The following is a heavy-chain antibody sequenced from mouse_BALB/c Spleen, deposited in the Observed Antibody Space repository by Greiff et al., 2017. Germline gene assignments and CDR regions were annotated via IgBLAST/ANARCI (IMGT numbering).Heavy chain of an antibody. CDR1: GFNFTDYY. D-gene: IGHD2-5*01. CDR3: NAWGYSNYAMDY. Sequence: VQLQQSGAELVRPGASVKLSCTASGFNFTDYYMHWVKQSPEQGLEWIGWIDPENGDTEYAPKFQGKATMTADTSSNTAYLQLRSLTSEDTAVYYCNAWGYSNYAMDYWGQGTSVTVSA. V-gene: IGHV14-4*02. J-gene: IGHJ4*01. CDR2: IDPENGDT.